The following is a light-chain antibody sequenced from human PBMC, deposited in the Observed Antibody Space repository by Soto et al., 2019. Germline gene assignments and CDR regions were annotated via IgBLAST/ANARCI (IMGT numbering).Light chain of an antibody. V-gene: IGKV1-5*03. CDR3: QQYNSSPIT. CDR2: KAS. CDR1: QSISSW. Sequence: DIQMTQSPSTLSASVGDRVTITCRASQSISSWLAWYQQKPGKAPKLPIYKASSLESGVPSRFSGSGSGTEFTLTISSLQPDDFATYYCQQYNSSPITFGQGTRLEIK. J-gene: IGKJ5*01.